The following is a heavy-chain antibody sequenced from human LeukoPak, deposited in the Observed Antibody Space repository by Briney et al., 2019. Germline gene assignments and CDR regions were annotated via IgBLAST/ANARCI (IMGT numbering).Heavy chain of an antibody. CDR1: GGSISSDY. D-gene: IGHD3-10*01. V-gene: IGHV4-59*12. CDR3: ARRSVVRGVTPFDY. J-gene: IGHJ4*02. Sequence: SETLSLTCTVSGGSISSDYWSWIRQPPGKGLEWIAYIYYSGITNYNPSLKSRVTISVDTSKNQFSLKLSSVTAADTAVYYCARRSVVRGVTPFDYWGQGTLVTVSS. CDR2: IYYSGIT.